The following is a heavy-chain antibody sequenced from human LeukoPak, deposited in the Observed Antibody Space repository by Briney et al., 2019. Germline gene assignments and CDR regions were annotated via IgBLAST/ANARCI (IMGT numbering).Heavy chain of an antibody. J-gene: IGHJ4*02. CDR2: IDPSDSYT. Sequence: GDSLKISCKGSGYSFTSYWISWVRQMPGKGLEWMGRIDPSDSYTNYSPSFQGHVTISADKSISTAYLQWSSLKASDTAIYYCARPRGYRDPFDYWGQGTLVTVFS. V-gene: IGHV5-10-1*01. CDR3: ARPRGYRDPFDY. CDR1: GYSFTSYW. D-gene: IGHD5-12*01.